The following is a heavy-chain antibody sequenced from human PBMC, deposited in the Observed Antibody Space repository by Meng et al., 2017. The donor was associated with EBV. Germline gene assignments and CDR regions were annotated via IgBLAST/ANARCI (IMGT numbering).Heavy chain of an antibody. D-gene: IGHD5-12*01. J-gene: IGHJ5*02. Sequence: RLQLQGSVPGLVKPSETLSLTCMFSGGPISSSSYYWGWIRQPPGKGLEWIGSIYYSGSTYYNPSLKSRVTISVDTSKNQFSLKLSSVTAADTAVYYCARVVATIFTNWFDPWGQGTLVTVSS. CDR3: ARVVATIFTNWFDP. CDR1: GGPISSSSYY. V-gene: IGHV4-39*06. CDR2: IYYSGST.